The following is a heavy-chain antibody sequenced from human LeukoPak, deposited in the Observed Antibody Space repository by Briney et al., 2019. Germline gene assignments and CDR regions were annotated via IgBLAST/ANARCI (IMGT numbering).Heavy chain of an antibody. CDR2: MYNSGST. Sequence: PSETLSLTCDVSGYSINSGHYWGWIRQSPGKGLEWIASMYNSGSTYFKSSLKSRVTISLDTPKNQFSLTLNSVTAADTAVYYCARHVYGRHQLQAYHFDYWGQGILVTVSS. J-gene: IGHJ4*02. CDR1: GYSINSGHY. V-gene: IGHV4-38-2*01. D-gene: IGHD2-2*01. CDR3: ARHVYGRHQLQAYHFDY.